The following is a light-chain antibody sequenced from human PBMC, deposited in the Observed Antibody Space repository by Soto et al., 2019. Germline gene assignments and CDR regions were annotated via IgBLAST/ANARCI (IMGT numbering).Light chain of an antibody. J-gene: IGKJ2*01. V-gene: IGKV1D-12*01. CDR1: QRIRRW. Sequence: DIQMTQSPSSVSASVGDRVTITCRASQRIRRWLAWYQQKPGKPPKLLIYAASTLQSGVPSRFSGSGSGTDFTLSISSLQPEDNATYYCQQANSFPYTFGQGTKLEIK. CDR2: AAS. CDR3: QQANSFPYT.